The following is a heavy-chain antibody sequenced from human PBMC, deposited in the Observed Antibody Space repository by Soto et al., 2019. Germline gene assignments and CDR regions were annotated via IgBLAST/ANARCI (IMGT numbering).Heavy chain of an antibody. Sequence: PGGSLRLSCVASGFTFSIYGMHWVRQAPGKGLEWVAVIRNDGSKQVYDDSVKGRFTISRDNSKNTLYLEMDSLRDEDTSVYYCARDDDYEANAIDLWGQGTLVTVSS. CDR1: GFTFSIYG. D-gene: IGHD4-17*01. CDR2: IRNDGSKQ. CDR3: ARDDDYEANAIDL. J-gene: IGHJ5*02. V-gene: IGHV3-33*01.